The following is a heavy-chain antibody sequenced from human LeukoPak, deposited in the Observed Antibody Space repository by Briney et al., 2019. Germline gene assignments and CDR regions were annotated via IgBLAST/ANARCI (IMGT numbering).Heavy chain of an antibody. J-gene: IGHJ5*02. D-gene: IGHD2-2*01. V-gene: IGHV3-21*01. CDR2: ISSSSSYI. CDR3: ARDHCSSTSCPP. Sequence: KPGGSLRLSCAASGFTFSSYSMNWVRQAPGKGLEWVSSISSSSSYIYYADSVKGRFTISRDNAKNSLYLQMNSLRAEDTAVYYCARDHCSSTSCPPWGQGTLVTVSS. CDR1: GFTFSSYS.